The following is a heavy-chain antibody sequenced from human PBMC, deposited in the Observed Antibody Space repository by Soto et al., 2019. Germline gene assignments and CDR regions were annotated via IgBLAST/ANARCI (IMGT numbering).Heavy chain of an antibody. V-gene: IGHV1-18*04. D-gene: IGHD3-3*01. CDR1: GYTFTSYG. CDR3: ARVRMRNYDFWSGYPPSYGMDV. J-gene: IGHJ6*02. Sequence: SCKASGYTFTSYGISWVRQAPGQGLEWMGWISAYNGNTNYAQKLQGRVTMTTDTSTSTAYMELRSLRSDDTAVYYCARVRMRNYDFWSGYPPSYGMDVWGQGTTVTVSS. CDR2: ISAYNGNT.